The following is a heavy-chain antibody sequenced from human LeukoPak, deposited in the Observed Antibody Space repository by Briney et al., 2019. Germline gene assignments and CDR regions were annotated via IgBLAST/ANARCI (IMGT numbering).Heavy chain of an antibody. V-gene: IGHV4-4*07. CDR3: AREDLWFGEFINWFDP. J-gene: IGHJ5*02. Sequence: PSETLSLTCTVSGGSISSYYWSWIRQPAGKGLEWIGRIYTSGSTNYNPSLKSRVTMSVDTSENQFSLKLSSVTAADTAVYYCAREDLWFGEFINWFDPWGQGTLVTVSS. D-gene: IGHD3-10*01. CDR2: IYTSGST. CDR1: GGSISSYY.